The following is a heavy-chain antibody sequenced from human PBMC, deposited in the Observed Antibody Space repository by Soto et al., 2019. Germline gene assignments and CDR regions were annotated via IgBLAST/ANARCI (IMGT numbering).Heavy chain of an antibody. CDR1: GYTFSGYY. V-gene: IGHV1-2*04. Sequence: ASVKVSCKASGYTFSGYYIHWVRQAPGQGLEWLGWINPDSGGTNYAQKFQGWVTMTRDTSIRTSYMELSRLRSDDTAVYYCARSRIKLWFSNASAFDIWGQGTMVIVS. J-gene: IGHJ3*02. CDR3: ARSRIKLWFSNASAFDI. D-gene: IGHD3-10*01. CDR2: INPDSGGT.